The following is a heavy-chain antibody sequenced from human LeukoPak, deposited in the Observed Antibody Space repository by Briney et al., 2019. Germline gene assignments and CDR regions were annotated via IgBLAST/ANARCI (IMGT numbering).Heavy chain of an antibody. CDR1: EFTFSSYA. CDR2: ISYDGSNK. J-gene: IGHJ4*02. CDR3: ARDNCSGGSCSDYFDY. D-gene: IGHD2-15*01. Sequence: GGSLRLSCAASEFTFSSYAMHWVRQAPGKGLEWVAVISYDGSNKYYADSVKGRFTISRDNSKNTLYLQMNSLRAEDTAVYYCARDNCSGGSCSDYFDYWGQGTLVTVSS. V-gene: IGHV3-30*04.